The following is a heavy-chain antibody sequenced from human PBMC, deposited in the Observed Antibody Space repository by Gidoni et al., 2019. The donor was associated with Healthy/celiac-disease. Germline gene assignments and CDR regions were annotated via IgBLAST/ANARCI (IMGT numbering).Heavy chain of an antibody. CDR1: GVTCDDYT. J-gene: IGHJ4*02. CDR2: ISWDGGST. CDR3: ARGPHVVEHYFDY. Sequence: EGQLVGSGGVVVQPGGARRLSCAASGVTCDDYTMHWVRHAPGKGLELVSLISWDGGSTYYADSVKGRFTISRDNSKNSLYLQMNSLRTEDTALYYCARGPHVVEHYFDYWGQGTLVTVSS. D-gene: IGHD2-15*01. V-gene: IGHV3-43*01.